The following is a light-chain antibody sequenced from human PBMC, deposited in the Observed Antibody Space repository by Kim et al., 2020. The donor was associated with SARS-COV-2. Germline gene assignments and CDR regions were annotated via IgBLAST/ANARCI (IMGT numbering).Light chain of an antibody. CDR3: CSKSISSPRV. V-gene: IGLV2-14*03. CDR2: DVN. Sequence: GQSTHISSPRTSGDVGGYYSVSWHQQYPDEAPKLMIYDVNNRPSVVSILCSVSTCGNTASLTISGLQAEDEAHYYCCSKSISSPRVFGGGTKLTVL. CDR1: SGDVGGYYS. J-gene: IGLJ3*02.